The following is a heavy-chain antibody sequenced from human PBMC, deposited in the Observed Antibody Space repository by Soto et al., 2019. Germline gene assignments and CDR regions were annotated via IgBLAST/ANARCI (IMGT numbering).Heavy chain of an antibody. CDR2: IIPIFGTA. CDR1: GGTFSSYS. Sequence: QVQLVQSGAEVKKPGSSVKVSCKASGGTFSSYSINWVRQAPGQGLEWRGEIIPIFGTANYAQTFQGRVTITADESTSTAYMELSSLRSEDTAMYYCARDGGRHSGGIDYWGQGPLVTVSS. J-gene: IGHJ4*02. V-gene: IGHV1-69*01. D-gene: IGHD1-26*01. CDR3: ARDGGRHSGGIDY.